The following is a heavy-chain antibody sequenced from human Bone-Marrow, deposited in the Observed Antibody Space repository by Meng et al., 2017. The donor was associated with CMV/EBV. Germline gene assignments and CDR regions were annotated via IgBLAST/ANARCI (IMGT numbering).Heavy chain of an antibody. J-gene: IGHJ4*02. CDR1: GYTFTSYY. CDR2: VNPAGGDA. V-gene: IGHV1-46*01. CDR3: ARGEAINY. Sequence: APGKVSCKASGYTFTSYYLHWIRQAPGQGLEWMGIVNPAGGDATYSRTFEGRVTMTRDTSTGTVYLELSRLTPEDTAVYYCARGEAINYWGQGTLVTVSS. D-gene: IGHD5-12*01.